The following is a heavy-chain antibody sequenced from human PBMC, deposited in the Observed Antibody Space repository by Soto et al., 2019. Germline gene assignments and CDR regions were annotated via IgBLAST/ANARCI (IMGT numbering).Heavy chain of an antibody. CDR1: GFTFSSYA. CDR2: ISGSGGST. Sequence: GGSLRLSCAASGFTFSSYAMSWVRQAPGKGLEWVSAISGSGGSTYYADSVKGRFTISRDNSKNTLYLQMNSLRAEDTAVYYCAKDYVVPAAISRWAFDIWGQGTMVTVSS. CDR3: AKDYVVPAAISRWAFDI. D-gene: IGHD2-2*01. V-gene: IGHV3-23*01. J-gene: IGHJ3*02.